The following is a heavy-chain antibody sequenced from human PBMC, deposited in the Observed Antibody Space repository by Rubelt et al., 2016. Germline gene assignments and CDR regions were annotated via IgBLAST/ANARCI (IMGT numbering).Heavy chain of an antibody. Sequence: QVQLQQWGAGLLKPSETLSHTCAVYGGSFSGYYWSWIRQPPGKGLEWIGEINHSGSTNYNPSLKSRVTISGDTSKNQFSLKLSSVTDADTAVYYCASRGRYYGSGSYPPRTGIVDYWGQGTLVTVSS. V-gene: IGHV4-34*01. CDR2: INHSGST. CDR3: ASRGRYYGSGSYPPRTGIVDY. CDR1: GGSFSGYY. J-gene: IGHJ4*02. D-gene: IGHD3-10*01.